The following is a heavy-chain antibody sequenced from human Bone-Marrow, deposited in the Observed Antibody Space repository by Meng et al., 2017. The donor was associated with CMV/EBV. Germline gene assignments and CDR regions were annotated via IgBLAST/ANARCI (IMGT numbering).Heavy chain of an antibody. Sequence: GGSLRLSCAASGFTVSSNYMSWVRQAPGKGLEWVSVIYSGGSTYYADSVKGRFTISRDNAKNTLYLQMNSLRAEDTAVYYCARDDCSSTSCYEAAFDIWGQGTMVTVSS. D-gene: IGHD2-2*01. CDR3: ARDDCSSTSCYEAAFDI. CDR2: IYSGGST. V-gene: IGHV3-53*01. CDR1: GFTVSSNY. J-gene: IGHJ3*02.